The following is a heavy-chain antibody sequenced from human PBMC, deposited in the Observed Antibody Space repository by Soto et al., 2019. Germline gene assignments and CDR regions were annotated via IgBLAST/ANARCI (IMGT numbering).Heavy chain of an antibody. V-gene: IGHV3-74*01. CDR1: GFTFSSYW. CDR3: ARVPSWYLAYCGGDCYSSAFDI. D-gene: IGHD2-21*02. J-gene: IGHJ3*02. Sequence: GGSLRLSCAASGFTFSSYWMHWVRQAPGKGLVWVSRINSDGSSTSYADSVKGRFTISRDNAKNTLYLQMNSLRAEDTAVYYCARVPSWYLAYCGGDCYSSAFDIWGQGTMVTVSS. CDR2: INSDGSST.